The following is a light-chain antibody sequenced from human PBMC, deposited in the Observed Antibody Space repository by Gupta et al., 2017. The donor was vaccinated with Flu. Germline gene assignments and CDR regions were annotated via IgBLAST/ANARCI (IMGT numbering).Light chain of an antibody. J-gene: IGLJ2*01. Sequence: QSVLTLPHSVSGAPGQRVTISCTGNSSNIGAGYDVHWYQQLPGTAPKLLIYGNNNPPSGVPDRFSGSKSGASASLAITGLQAEDEADYYCQSYDSSLSGSGVVFGGGTKLTVL. CDR2: GNN. CDR1: SSNIGAGYD. V-gene: IGLV1-40*01. CDR3: QSYDSSLSGSGVV.